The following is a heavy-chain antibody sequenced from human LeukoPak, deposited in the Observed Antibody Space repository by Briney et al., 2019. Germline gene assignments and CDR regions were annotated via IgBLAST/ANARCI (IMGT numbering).Heavy chain of an antibody. J-gene: IGHJ4*02. D-gene: IGHD6-19*01. Sequence: PRGSLRLSCADSGFTFSNYDMKWVRQAPRKGLEWVSSSSTRSRYIYYADSVKGRFTISRDNPKNSLFLQMNGLKVEDSAVYYCARDVGPRIAVAGSDSWGQGTLVTVSS. V-gene: IGHV3-21*01. CDR2: SSTRSRYI. CDR3: ARDVGPRIAVAGSDS. CDR1: GFTFSNYD.